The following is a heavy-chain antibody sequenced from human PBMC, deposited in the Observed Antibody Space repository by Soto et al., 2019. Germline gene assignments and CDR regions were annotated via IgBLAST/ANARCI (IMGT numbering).Heavy chain of an antibody. Sequence: QVQLQQWGAGLLKPSETLSLTCAVYGGSFSSYFWNWVRHPPGKGLEWVGEVTPSGRSNYNPSLKGRVTISKDTSKNQFSLEVNSVTAADTAVYYCASDHRWSNQFYGMDVWGQGTTVTVSS. CDR2: VTPSGRS. V-gene: IGHV4-34*01. CDR3: ASDHRWSNQFYGMDV. J-gene: IGHJ6*02. D-gene: IGHD2-15*01. CDR1: GGSFSSYF.